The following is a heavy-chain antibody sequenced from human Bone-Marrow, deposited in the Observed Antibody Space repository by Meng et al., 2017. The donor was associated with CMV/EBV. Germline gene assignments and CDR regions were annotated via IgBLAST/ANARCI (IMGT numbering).Heavy chain of an antibody. D-gene: IGHD5-18*01. CDR1: GYSFTSYW. V-gene: IGHV5-51*01. CDR2: IYPGDSDT. Sequence: KVSCKGSGYSFTSYWIGWVRQMPGKGLEWMGIIYPGDSDTRYSPSFQGQVTISADKSISTAYLQWSSLKASDTAMYYCARHPRLWLDGMDVWGQGNTVTVSS. J-gene: IGHJ6*02. CDR3: ARHPRLWLDGMDV.